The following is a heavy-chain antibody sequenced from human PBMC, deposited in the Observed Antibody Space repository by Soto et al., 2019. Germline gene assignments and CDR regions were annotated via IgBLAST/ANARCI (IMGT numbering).Heavy chain of an antibody. CDR1: GGSVSSGSYH. CDR3: ARSTYYDILTGYSTFDY. CDR2: IYYSGST. V-gene: IGHV4-61*01. J-gene: IGHJ4*02. D-gene: IGHD3-9*01. Sequence: PSETLSLTCTVSGGSVSSGSYHWSWIRQPPGKGLEWIGYIYYSGSTNYNPSLKSRVTISVDTSKNQFSLKLSSVTAADTAVYYCARSTYYDILTGYSTFDYWGQGTLVTVSS.